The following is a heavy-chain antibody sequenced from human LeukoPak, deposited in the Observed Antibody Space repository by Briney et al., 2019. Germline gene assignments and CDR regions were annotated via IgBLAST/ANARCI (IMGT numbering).Heavy chain of an antibody. CDR1: GFTFSSSA. CDR2: ISGSGSGGST. V-gene: IGHV3-23*01. CDR3: AKSSPPPLSY. J-gene: IGHJ4*02. Sequence: GGSLRLSCAASGFTFSSSAMSWVRQAPGKGLEWVSSISGSGSGGSTYYADSVKGRFTISRDNSKNTLYLQMNSLRAEDTAVYYCAKSSPPPLSYWGQGTLVTVSS.